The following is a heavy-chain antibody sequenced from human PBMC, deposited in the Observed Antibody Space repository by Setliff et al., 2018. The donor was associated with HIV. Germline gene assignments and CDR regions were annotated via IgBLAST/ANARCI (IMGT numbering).Heavy chain of an antibody. V-gene: IGHV3-23*01. Sequence: PGGSLRLSCAASGFAFSSHAMNWVRQAPGKGLEWVSAISGSGGSTYYADSVKGRFTISRDNSKNTLYLQMNSLRAEDTAVYYCAKGRYSSGANYYYYYMDVWGKGTTVTVSS. J-gene: IGHJ6*03. D-gene: IGHD6-19*01. CDR2: ISGSGGST. CDR3: AKGRYSSGANYYYYYMDV. CDR1: GFAFSSHA.